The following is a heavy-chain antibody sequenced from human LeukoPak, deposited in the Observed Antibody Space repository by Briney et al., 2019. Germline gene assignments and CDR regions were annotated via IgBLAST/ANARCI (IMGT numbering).Heavy chain of an antibody. CDR1: GGTFSSYA. J-gene: IGHJ3*02. CDR3: ARGVAAAGTVGLDAFDI. V-gene: IGHV1-69*13. D-gene: IGHD6-13*01. CDR2: IIPIFGTA. Sequence: ASVKVSCKASGGTFSSYAISWVRQAPGQGLEWMGGIIPIFGTANYAQKFQGRVTITADESTSTAYMELSSLRSEDTAVYYCARGVAAAGTVGLDAFDIWGQGTMVTVSS.